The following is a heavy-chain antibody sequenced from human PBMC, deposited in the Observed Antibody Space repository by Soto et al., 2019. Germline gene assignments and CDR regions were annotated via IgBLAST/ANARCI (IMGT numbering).Heavy chain of an antibody. V-gene: IGHV4-59*01. CDR3: AGGGGTRPNFDY. CDR2: IYYSGST. J-gene: IGHJ4*02. CDR1: GGSISSYY. Sequence: QVQLQESGPGLVKPSETLSLTCTVSGGSISSYYWSWIRQPPGKGLEWIGYIYYSGSTNYNPSLKSGVTLSVDTSKDQFSLKLGSVTAADTAVYCCAGGGGTRPNFDYWGQGTLVTVSS. D-gene: IGHD3-16*01.